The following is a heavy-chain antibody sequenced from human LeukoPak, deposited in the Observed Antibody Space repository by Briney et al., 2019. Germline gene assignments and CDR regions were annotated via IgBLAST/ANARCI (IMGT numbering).Heavy chain of an antibody. CDR2: LSASGGGT. V-gene: IGHV3-23*01. J-gene: IGHJ3*02. CDR1: GLTFSNYA. Sequence: GWSLRLSCLASGLTFSNYAMTWVRQTPGKGLEWVSALSASGGGTFYAPSVKGRFTISRDNSKNTVSLQMNGQRAEDTALYYCATVLHTALTTWAAFDTWGKGKMVTVSS. CDR3: ATVLHTALTTWAAFDT. D-gene: IGHD4-11*01.